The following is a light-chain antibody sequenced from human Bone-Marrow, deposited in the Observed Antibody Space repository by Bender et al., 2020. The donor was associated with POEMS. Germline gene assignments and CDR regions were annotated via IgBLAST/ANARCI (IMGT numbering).Light chain of an antibody. CDR3: QVWDRISEHVI. CDR1: ELDRKA. V-gene: IGLV3-21*02. CDR2: DTT. J-gene: IGLJ2*01. Sequence: SYELTQSPSVSVAPGQTATVSCGGTELDRKAVSWYQQKPGQAPAVVIYDTTDRPSGIPERFSGSNSGNTATLTIVRVEAGDEADYYCQVWDRISEHVIFGGGTKLTVL.